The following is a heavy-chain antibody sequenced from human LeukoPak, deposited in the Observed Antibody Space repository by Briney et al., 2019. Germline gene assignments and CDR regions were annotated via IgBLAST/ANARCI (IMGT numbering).Heavy chain of an antibody. J-gene: IGHJ4*02. D-gene: IGHD3/OR15-3a*01. CDR2: IYCSGNT. Sequence: SETLSLTCTVSGVSISSSNSYWGWIRQPPGKGLEWIGSIYCSGNTYYNASLKSQVSISIDTSKNQFSLRLTSVTAADTAVYYCARQTGSGLFILPGGQGTLVTVSS. CDR3: ARQTGSGLFILP. CDR1: GVSISSSNSY. V-gene: IGHV4-39*01.